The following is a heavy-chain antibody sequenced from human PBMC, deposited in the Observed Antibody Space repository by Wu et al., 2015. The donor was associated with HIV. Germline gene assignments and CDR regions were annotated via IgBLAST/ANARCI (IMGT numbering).Heavy chain of an antibody. CDR2: INPKSGGT. J-gene: IGHJ4*02. Sequence: QVQLIQSGTEVKEPGASVKVSCKASGYTFTGYYMHWVRQAPGQGLEWMGWINPKSGGTNYAQKFQERVTITRDMSTSTAYMELSSLRSEDTAVYYCAAGRTVTTLLPDYWGQGTLVTVSS. V-gene: IGHV1-2*02. D-gene: IGHD4-17*01. CDR1: GYTFTGYY. CDR3: AAGRTVTTLLPDY.